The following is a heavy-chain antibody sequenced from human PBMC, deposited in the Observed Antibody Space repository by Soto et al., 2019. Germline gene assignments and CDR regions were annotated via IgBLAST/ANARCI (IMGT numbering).Heavy chain of an antibody. Sequence: GGSLRLSCAASGFTFSSYWMSWVRQDPGKGLEWVANIKQDGSEKYYVDSVKGRFTISRDNAKNSLYLQMNSLRAEDTAVYYCARLTYYYYYYYMDVWGKGTTVTVSS. J-gene: IGHJ6*03. CDR1: GFTFSSYW. V-gene: IGHV3-7*01. CDR3: ARLTYYYYYYYMDV. CDR2: IKQDGSEK.